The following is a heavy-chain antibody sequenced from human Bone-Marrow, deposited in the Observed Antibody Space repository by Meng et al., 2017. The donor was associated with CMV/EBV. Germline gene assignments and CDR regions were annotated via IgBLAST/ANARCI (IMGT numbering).Heavy chain of an antibody. CDR1: GFTFTLAR. Sequence: SCAASGFTFTLARMPWVRQAPGQGLEWLGHIKGNTDGGTPDYAAPVKGRFTISRDDSKYTLYLLINSLKTEDTAVYYCTTTISTTFDYWGQGTLVTVSS. V-gene: IGHV3-15*01. D-gene: IGHD1/OR15-1a*01. CDR3: TTTISTTFDY. CDR2: IKGNTDGGTP. J-gene: IGHJ4*02.